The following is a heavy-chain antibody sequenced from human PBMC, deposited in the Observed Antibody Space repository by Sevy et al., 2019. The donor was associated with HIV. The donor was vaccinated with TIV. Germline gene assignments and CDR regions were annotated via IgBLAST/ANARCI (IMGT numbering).Heavy chain of an antibody. J-gene: IGHJ4*02. CDR1: GVSISSFY. CDR2: IYYSRST. CDR3: ARRYFYDSRGSTVFDY. D-gene: IGHD3-22*01. V-gene: IGHV4-59*13. Sequence: SETLSLTCTVSGVSISSFYWSWIRQPPGKGLEWIGNIYYSRSTNYNPSLKSRVTISVETSKNQFSLKLSSVTAADTAVYYCARRYFYDSRGSTVFDYWGQGTLVTVSS.